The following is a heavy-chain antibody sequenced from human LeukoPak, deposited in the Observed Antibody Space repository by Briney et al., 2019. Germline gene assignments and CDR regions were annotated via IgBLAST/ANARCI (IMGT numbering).Heavy chain of an antibody. CDR1: GFTFSSYS. D-gene: IGHD2-2*01. CDR2: ISSSSSYI. Sequence: GGSLRLSCAASGFTFSSYSMNWVRQAPGKGLEWVSSISSSSSYINYADSVKGRFTISRDNAKNSLYLQMNSLRAEDTAVYYCARDSYCSSTSCYVYYYYYMDVWGKGTTVTVSS. J-gene: IGHJ6*03. CDR3: ARDSYCSSTSCYVYYYYYMDV. V-gene: IGHV3-21*01.